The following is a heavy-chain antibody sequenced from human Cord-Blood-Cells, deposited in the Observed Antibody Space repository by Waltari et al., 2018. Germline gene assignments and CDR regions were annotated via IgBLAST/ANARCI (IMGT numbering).Heavy chain of an antibody. V-gene: IGHV1-24*01. CDR1: GYTLTELS. D-gene: IGHD1-7*01. Sequence: QVQLVQSGAEVKKPGASVKVSCKVSGYTLTELSMHWVRQAPGKGLEWVGGLEPEDGETSYAQKCQGRVTMTEDTSTDTAYMELSSLRSEDTAVYYCATDPSKRDWNYDYWGQGTLVTVSS. J-gene: IGHJ4*02. CDR2: LEPEDGET. CDR3: ATDPSKRDWNYDY.